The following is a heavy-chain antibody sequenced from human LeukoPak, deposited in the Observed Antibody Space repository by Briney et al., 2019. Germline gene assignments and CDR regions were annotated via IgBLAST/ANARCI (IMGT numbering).Heavy chain of an antibody. CDR3: AKRKPGLYSNYPFDP. V-gene: IGHV3-23*01. J-gene: IGHJ5*02. CDR2: ISGSGGST. Sequence: PGGSLRLSCAASGFTFSSYAMSWVRQAPGKGLEWASAISGSGGSTYYADSVKGRFTISRDNSKNTLYLQMNSLRAEDTAVYYCAKRKPGLYSNYPFDPWGQGTLVTVSS. CDR1: GFTFSSYA. D-gene: IGHD4-11*01.